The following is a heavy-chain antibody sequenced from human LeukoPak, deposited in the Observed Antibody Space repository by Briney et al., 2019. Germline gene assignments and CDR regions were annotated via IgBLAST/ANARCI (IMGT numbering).Heavy chain of an antibody. CDR3: ARAYYDILTGYPGSAFDI. D-gene: IGHD3-9*01. J-gene: IGHJ3*02. V-gene: IGHV3-21*01. Sequence: PEGSLRLSCAASGFTFSSYSMNWVRQAPGKGLEWVSSISSSSSYIYYADSVKGRFTISRDNAKNSLYLQMNSLRAEDTAVYYCARAYYDILTGYPGSAFDIWGQGTMVTVSS. CDR1: GFTFSSYS. CDR2: ISSSSSYI.